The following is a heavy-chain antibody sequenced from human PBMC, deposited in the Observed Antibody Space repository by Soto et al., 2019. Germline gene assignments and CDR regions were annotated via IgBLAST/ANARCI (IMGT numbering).Heavy chain of an antibody. CDR2: IYHSGST. CDR1: GGSISSSNW. V-gene: IGHV4-4*02. D-gene: IGHD5-18*01. CDR3: ARAGYIYGADAFDI. Sequence: SETLSLTCAVSGGSISSSNWWSWVRQPPGKGLEWIGEIYHSGSTNYNPSLKSRVTISVDKSKNQFSLKLSSVTAADTALYYCARAGYIYGADAFDIWGQGTMVTVSS. J-gene: IGHJ3*02.